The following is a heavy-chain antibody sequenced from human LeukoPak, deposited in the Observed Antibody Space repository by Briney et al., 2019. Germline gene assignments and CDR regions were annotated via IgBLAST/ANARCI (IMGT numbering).Heavy chain of an antibody. CDR2: ISWNSGSI. CDR1: GFTFDDYA. CDR3: AKDSGSGSYYGMDV. D-gene: IGHD3-10*01. Sequence: PGGSLRLSCAASGFTFDDYAMHWVRQAPGKGLEWVSGISWNSGSIGYADSVKGRFTIPRDNAKNSLYLQMNSLRAEDTALYYCAKDSGSGSYYGMDVWGQGTTVTVSS. J-gene: IGHJ6*02. V-gene: IGHV3-9*01.